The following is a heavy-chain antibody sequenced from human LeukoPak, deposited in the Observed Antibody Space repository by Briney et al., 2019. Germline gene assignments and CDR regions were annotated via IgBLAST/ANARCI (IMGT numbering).Heavy chain of an antibody. V-gene: IGHV4-59*01. J-gene: IGHJ3*02. Sequence: PSETLSLTCTVSAGSISGYYWGWIRQPPRKGMEWIGYIYYSGSTNYNPSLKSRVTISVDTSKNPFSLKLSSVTAADSAVYYCARDARGAFDIWGQGTMVTVSS. CDR3: ARDARGAFDI. CDR1: AGSISGYY. CDR2: IYYSGST.